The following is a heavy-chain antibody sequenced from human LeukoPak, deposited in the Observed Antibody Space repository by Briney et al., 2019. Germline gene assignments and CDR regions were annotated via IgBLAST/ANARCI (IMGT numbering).Heavy chain of an antibody. Sequence: GGSLRLSCAASGFTFSSYSMNWVRQAPGKGLEWDSSISSSSSYIYYADSVKGRFTISRDNAKNSLYLQMNSLRAEDTAVYYCARDLSRDIVVVPAAMGWFDPWGQGTLVTVSS. CDR2: ISSSSSYI. CDR1: GFTFSSYS. D-gene: IGHD2-2*01. CDR3: ARDLSRDIVVVPAAMGWFDP. V-gene: IGHV3-21*01. J-gene: IGHJ5*02.